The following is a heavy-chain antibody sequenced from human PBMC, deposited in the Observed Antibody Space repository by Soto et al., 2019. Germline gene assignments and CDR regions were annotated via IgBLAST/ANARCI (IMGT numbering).Heavy chain of an antibody. CDR2: ISSGSDTI. CDR3: ARDRAAGGY. D-gene: IGHD6-13*01. Sequence: EGALRLSCADSGLSFSTYEMNWVRQAPGKGLEWVAYISSGSDTIHYADSVRGRFTVSRDNAKNSLYLQMNSLRVEDTALYYCARDRAAGGYWGQGTLVTVSS. J-gene: IGHJ4*02. V-gene: IGHV3-48*03. CDR1: GLSFSTYE.